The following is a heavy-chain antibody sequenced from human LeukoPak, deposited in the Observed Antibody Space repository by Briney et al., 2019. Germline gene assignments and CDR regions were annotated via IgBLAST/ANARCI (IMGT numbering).Heavy chain of an antibody. CDR3: ARYCSSTSCYRVNDAFDI. D-gene: IGHD2-2*01. J-gene: IGHJ3*02. CDR2: INPNSGGT. V-gene: IGHV1-2*02. CDR1: GYTFTGYY. Sequence: ASVKVSCKASGYTFTGYYMHWVRQAPGQGLEWMGWINPNSGGTNYAQKFRGRVTMTRDTSISTAYMELSRLRSDDTAVYYCARYCSSTSCYRVNDAFDIWGQGTMVTVSS.